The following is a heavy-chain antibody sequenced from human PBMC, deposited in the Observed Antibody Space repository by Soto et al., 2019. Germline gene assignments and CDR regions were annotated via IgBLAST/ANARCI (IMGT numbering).Heavy chain of an antibody. CDR1: GVAFSSYW. CDR2: IEEDGNER. J-gene: IGHJ6*02. D-gene: IGHD2-21*02. Sequence: VQLVESGGGLVQPGGSLRLSCTASGVAFSSYWMNWVRRAPGKGLEWVASIEEDGNERYYVDSVKGRFTISRDNAMNSVYLQMNSLRAEDTAIYYCARAPQVTTFYYGMDVSDQGTTFTVSS. CDR3: ARAPQVTTFYYGMDV. V-gene: IGHV3-7*05.